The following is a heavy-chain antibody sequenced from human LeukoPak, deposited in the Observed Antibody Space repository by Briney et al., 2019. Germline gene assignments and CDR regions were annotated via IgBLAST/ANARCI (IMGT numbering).Heavy chain of an antibody. CDR1: GYIFTGHH. V-gene: IGHV1-2*06. Sequence: GASVKVSCKASGYIFTGHHMNWVRQVPGQGLEWMGRINPKTGGTNYAQNFQGRVTMTRDTSISTTYMELSRLRPDDTAVYYCARVGDGLNDAFDIWGQGTMVTVSS. J-gene: IGHJ3*02. D-gene: IGHD5-24*01. CDR2: INPKTGGT. CDR3: ARVGDGLNDAFDI.